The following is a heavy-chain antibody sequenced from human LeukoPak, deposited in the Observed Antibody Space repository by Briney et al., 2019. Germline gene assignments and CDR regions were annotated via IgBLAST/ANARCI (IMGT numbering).Heavy chain of an antibody. CDR3: ARAGGGSRMGYYFDY. Sequence: PGRSLRFSCAASGFTFSSYAMHWVRQAPGKGLEWVAVISYDGSNKYYADSVKGRFTISRDNSKNTLYLQMNSLRAEDTAVYYCARAGGGSRMGYYFDYWGQGTLVTVSS. CDR1: GFTFSSYA. D-gene: IGHD3-16*01. V-gene: IGHV3-30-3*01. J-gene: IGHJ4*02. CDR2: ISYDGSNK.